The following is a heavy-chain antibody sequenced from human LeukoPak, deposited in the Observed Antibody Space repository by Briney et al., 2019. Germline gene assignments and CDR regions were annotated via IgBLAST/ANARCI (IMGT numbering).Heavy chain of an antibody. J-gene: IGHJ6*02. Sequence: ASVKVSCKASGGTFSSYAISWVRQAPGQGLEWMGRISAYNGNTNYAQKLQGRVTMTTDTSTSTAYMELRSLRSDDTAVYYCARDREGYSSGWYFRFYYYYYGMDVWGQGTTVTVSS. D-gene: IGHD6-19*01. CDR1: GGTFSSYA. CDR2: ISAYNGNT. CDR3: ARDREGYSSGWYFRFYYYYYGMDV. V-gene: IGHV1-18*01.